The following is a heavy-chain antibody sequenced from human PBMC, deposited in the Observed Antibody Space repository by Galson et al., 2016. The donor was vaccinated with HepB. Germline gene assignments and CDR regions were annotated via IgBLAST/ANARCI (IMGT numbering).Heavy chain of an antibody. CDR2: ISGSADHT. J-gene: IGHJ4*02. D-gene: IGHD2-21*02. CDR3: ARDRGGDSLY. V-gene: IGHV3-21*01. Sequence: SLRLSCAASGFSFGSFAMSWVRQAPGRGLEWIASISGSADHTYYADSVKGRFTISRDNAKSSLYLQMNSLRVDDTAVYYCARDRGGDSLYWGQGTLVTVSS. CDR1: GFSFGSFA.